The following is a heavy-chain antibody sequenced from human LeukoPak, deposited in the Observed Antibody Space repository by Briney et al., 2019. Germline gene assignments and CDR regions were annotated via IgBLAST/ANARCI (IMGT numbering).Heavy chain of an antibody. Sequence: SETLSLTCTVSGGSISSYYWSWIRQPPGMGLEWIGYIYYSGSTNYNPSLKSRVTISVDTSKNQFSLKLSSVTAADTAVYYCARVRIVYSGSPYYFDYWGQGTLVTVSS. V-gene: IGHV4-59*01. J-gene: IGHJ4*02. CDR1: GGSISSYY. D-gene: IGHD1-26*01. CDR3: ARVRIVYSGSPYYFDY. CDR2: IYYSGST.